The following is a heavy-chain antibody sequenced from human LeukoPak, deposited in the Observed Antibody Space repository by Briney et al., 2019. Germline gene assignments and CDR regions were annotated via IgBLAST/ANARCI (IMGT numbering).Heavy chain of an antibody. CDR3: ARLEMATITY. CDR1: GGSISSSSYY. Sequence: SETLSLTCTVSGGSISSSSYYWGWIRQPPGKGLEWIGSIYYSGSTYYNPSLKSRVTISVDTSKNQFSLKLSSVTAADTAVYYCARLEMATITYWGQGTLVTVYS. CDR2: IYYSGST. D-gene: IGHD5-24*01. V-gene: IGHV4-39*01. J-gene: IGHJ4*02.